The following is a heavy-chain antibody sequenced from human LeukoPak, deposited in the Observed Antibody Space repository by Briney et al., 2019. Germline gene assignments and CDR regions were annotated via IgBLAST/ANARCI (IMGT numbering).Heavy chain of an antibody. J-gene: IGHJ5*02. CDR1: GGSFSGYY. CDR3: ARGSSSSRRGRWFDP. CDR2: INHSGST. V-gene: IGHV4-34*01. D-gene: IGHD6-13*01. Sequence: PSETLSLTCAVYGGSFSGYYWSLIRQPPGKGLEWIGEINHSGSTNYNPSLKSRVTISVDTSKNQFSLKLSSVTAADTAVYYCARGSSSSRRGRWFDPWGQGTLVTVSS.